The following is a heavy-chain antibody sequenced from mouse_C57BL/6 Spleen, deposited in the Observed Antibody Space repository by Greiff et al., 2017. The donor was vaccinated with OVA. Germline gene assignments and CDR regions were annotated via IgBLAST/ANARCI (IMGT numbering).Heavy chain of an antibody. J-gene: IGHJ4*01. Sequence: VQLQQPGAELVKPGASVKVSCKASGYTFTSYWMHWVKQRPGQGLEWIGRIHPSDSDTNSNQKLKGKATLSVDNSSSTAFMQLSSLTSEDSAVYYCAIRTGSVWDYYAMDYWGQGTSVTVSS. CDR1: GYTFTSYW. CDR2: IHPSDSDT. V-gene: IGHV1-74*01. CDR3: AIRTGSVWDYYAMDY.